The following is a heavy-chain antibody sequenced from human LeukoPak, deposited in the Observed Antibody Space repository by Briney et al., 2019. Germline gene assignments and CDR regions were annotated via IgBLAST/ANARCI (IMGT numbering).Heavy chain of an antibody. V-gene: IGHV1-2*02. CDR3: ARYYYYDSSGYYPLDDY. CDR1: GYTFTGYY. J-gene: IGHJ4*02. D-gene: IGHD3-22*01. CDR2: INPNSGGT. Sequence: ASVKVSCKAFGYTFTGYYMHWVRQAPGQGLEWMGWINPNSGGTNYAQKFQGRVTMTRDTSISTAYMELSRLRSDDTAVYYCARYYYYDSSGYYPLDDYWGQGTLVTVSS.